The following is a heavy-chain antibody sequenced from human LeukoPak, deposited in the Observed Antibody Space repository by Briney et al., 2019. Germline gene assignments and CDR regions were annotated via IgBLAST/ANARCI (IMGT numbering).Heavy chain of an antibody. Sequence: PGGSLRLSCAASGFTFSSYGMHWVRQAPGKGLEWVAFIRYDGSKKYYADSVKGRFTISRDNSKNTLYLQMNSLRAEDTAVYYCARDQGGSTSAFDIWGQGTMVTVSS. CDR2: IRYDGSKK. CDR1: GFTFSSYG. V-gene: IGHV3-30*02. D-gene: IGHD2-15*01. J-gene: IGHJ3*02. CDR3: ARDQGGSTSAFDI.